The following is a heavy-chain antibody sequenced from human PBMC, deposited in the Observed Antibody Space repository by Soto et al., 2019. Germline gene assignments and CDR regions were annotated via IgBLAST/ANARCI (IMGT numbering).Heavy chain of an antibody. Sequence: GGSLRLSCAASGFTFSSYGMHWVRQAPGKGLEWVAVIWYDGSSKYYADSVKGRFTISRDNSKNTLYPQMNSLRAEDTAVYYCARDSSGDFWSGPKWFDPWGQGTLVTVSS. V-gene: IGHV3-33*08. CDR1: GFTFSSYG. D-gene: IGHD3-3*01. CDR2: IWYDGSSK. J-gene: IGHJ5*02. CDR3: ARDSSGDFWSGPKWFDP.